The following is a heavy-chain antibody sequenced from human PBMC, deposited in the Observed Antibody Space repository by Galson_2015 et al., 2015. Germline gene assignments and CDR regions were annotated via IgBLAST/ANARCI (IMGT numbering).Heavy chain of an antibody. CDR1: GFTFSSYG. J-gene: IGHJ4*02. D-gene: IGHD6-13*01. CDR2: IWYDGSNK. CDR3: ARDESMSAAFTDY. Sequence: SLRLSCAASGFTFSSYGMHWVRQAPGKGLEWVAVIWYDGSNKYYTDSVKGRFTISRDNSKKTLYLQMNSLRAEDTAVYYCARDESMSAAFTDYWGQGTLVTVSS. V-gene: IGHV3-33*01.